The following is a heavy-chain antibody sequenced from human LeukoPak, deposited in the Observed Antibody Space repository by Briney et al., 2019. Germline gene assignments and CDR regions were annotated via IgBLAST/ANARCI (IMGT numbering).Heavy chain of an antibody. J-gene: IGHJ4*02. Sequence: KPGGSLRLSCAASGFTFSDYYMSWIRQAPGKGLEWVSYISSSSSYTNYADSVKGRFTISRDNAKNSLYLQMNSLRAEDTAVYYCARDLVGSPSGRTTGTTVDYWGQGTLVTVSS. D-gene: IGHD1-1*01. V-gene: IGHV3-11*05. CDR3: ARDLVGSPSGRTTGTTVDY. CDR2: ISSSSSYT. CDR1: GFTFSDYY.